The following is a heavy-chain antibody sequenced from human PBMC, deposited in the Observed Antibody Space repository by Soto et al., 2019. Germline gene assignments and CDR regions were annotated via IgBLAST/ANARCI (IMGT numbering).Heavy chain of an antibody. Sequence: EVQLVESGGGLVQPGGSLRLSCAASGFTFSNYNMNWVRQAPGKGLEWVSYISSSSSTIYYADSVKGRFTISRDNAKNSLYLQMNSLGDEDTSVYYCARGGGIAVATHWYFDLWGRGTLFTVSS. CDR3: ARGGGIAVATHWYFDL. J-gene: IGHJ2*01. D-gene: IGHD6-19*01. V-gene: IGHV3-48*02. CDR1: GFTFSNYN. CDR2: ISSSSSTI.